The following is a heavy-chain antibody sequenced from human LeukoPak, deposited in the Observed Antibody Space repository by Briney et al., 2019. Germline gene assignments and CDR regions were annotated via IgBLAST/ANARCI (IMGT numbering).Heavy chain of an antibody. CDR1: GFTFSSSA. D-gene: IGHD2-15*01. CDR3: TRDRGTYNWFDP. Sequence: GGSLRLSCAASGFTFSSSAVHWVRQSSGKGLEWVGHIDKKDNLYATAYAESVKGRFTISRDDSKDTAFLHMDSLKTEDTALYYCTRDRGTYNWFDPWGQGTLVTVSS. V-gene: IGHV3-73*01. CDR2: IDKKDNLYAT. J-gene: IGHJ5*02.